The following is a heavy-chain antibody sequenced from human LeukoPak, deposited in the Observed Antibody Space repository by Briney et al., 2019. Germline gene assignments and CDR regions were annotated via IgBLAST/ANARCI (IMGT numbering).Heavy chain of an antibody. Sequence: SETLSLTCTVSGGSISSGSYYWSWIRQPAGKGLEWIGRIYTSGSTYYNPSLKSRVTISVDTSKNQFSLKLSSVTAADTAVYYCARDRITGDPADYWGQGTLVTVSS. V-gene: IGHV4-61*02. CDR1: GGSISSGSYY. J-gene: IGHJ4*02. CDR3: ARDRITGDPADY. CDR2: IYTSGST. D-gene: IGHD7-27*01.